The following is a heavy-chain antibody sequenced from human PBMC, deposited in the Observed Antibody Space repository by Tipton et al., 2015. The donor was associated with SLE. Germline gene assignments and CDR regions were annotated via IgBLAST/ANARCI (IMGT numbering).Heavy chain of an antibody. Sequence: LRLSCTVSNGSISSSPYYWGWIRQSPGKGLEWVGSIYYSGSTYYNPSLRSRVTISVDTSRNQCSLNLTSVTAADTAVYYCARGPYYYMDVWGKGTTVTVSS. CDR3: ARGPYYYMDV. CDR2: IYYSGST. J-gene: IGHJ6*03. CDR1: NGSISSSPYY. V-gene: IGHV4-39*07.